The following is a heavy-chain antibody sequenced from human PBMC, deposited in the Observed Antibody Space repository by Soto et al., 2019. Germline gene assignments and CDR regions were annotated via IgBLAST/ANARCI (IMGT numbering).Heavy chain of an antibody. Sequence: ASVKVSFKASGYTFTGYYMHWVRQAPGQGLEWMGWINPNSGGTNYAQKFQGRVTMTRDTSISTAYMELYTLTSDDTAMYYCAREGSSSSKYFQHWGQGTLVTVSS. CDR2: INPNSGGT. CDR1: GYTFTGYY. CDR3: AREGSSSSKYFQH. D-gene: IGHD6-6*01. V-gene: IGHV1-2*02. J-gene: IGHJ1*01.